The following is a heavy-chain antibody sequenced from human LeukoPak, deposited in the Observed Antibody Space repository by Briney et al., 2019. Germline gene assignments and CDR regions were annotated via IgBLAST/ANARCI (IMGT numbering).Heavy chain of an antibody. V-gene: IGHV3-53*01. J-gene: IGHJ4*02. D-gene: IGHD3-22*01. CDR2: IYSGGST. Sequence: GKSLRLSCATSGFTFSGYGMHWVRQAPGKGLEWVSVIYSGGSTYYADSVKGRFTISRDNSKNTLYLQMNSLRAEDTAVYYCARDQGGSSGYILFDYWGQGTLVTVSS. CDR3: ARDQGGSSGYILFDY. CDR1: GFTFSGYG.